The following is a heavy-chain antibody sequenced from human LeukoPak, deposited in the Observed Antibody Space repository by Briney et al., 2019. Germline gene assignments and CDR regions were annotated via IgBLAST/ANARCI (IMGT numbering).Heavy chain of an antibody. CDR2: ISGSGGST. CDR1: GFTFSSYA. J-gene: IGHJ4*02. D-gene: IGHD3-22*01. CDR3: AKGRYDSSGPANTFDY. Sequence: PGGSLRLSCAASGFTFSSYAMSWVRQAPGKGLEWVSGISGSGGSTYYADSVKGQFTISRDDSKNTLYLQMNNLRAEAPALYYCAKGRYDSSGPANTFDYWGQGTLVTLPS. V-gene: IGHV3-23*01.